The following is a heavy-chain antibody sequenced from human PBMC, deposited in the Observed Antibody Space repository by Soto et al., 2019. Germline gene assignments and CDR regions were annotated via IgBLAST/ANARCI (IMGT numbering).Heavy chain of an antibody. CDR1: GFTFSSYG. J-gene: IGHJ6*02. V-gene: IGHV3-30*18. D-gene: IGHD6-13*01. Sequence: QVQLVESGGGVVQPGRSLILSCAASGFTFSSYGTHWVRQAPGKGLEWVAVISFDGINKYYADSVKGRFTISRDNSKNTLYLQMDRMRAEDTAVYCCAKGRKQQLVRLGMDVWGQGTTVTVCS. CDR3: AKGRKQQLVRLGMDV. CDR2: ISFDGINK.